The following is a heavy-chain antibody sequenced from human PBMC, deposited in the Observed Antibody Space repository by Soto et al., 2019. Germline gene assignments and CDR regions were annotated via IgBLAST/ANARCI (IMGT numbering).Heavy chain of an antibody. CDR1: GGTFCSYA. CDR2: IIPIFGTA. CDR3: AAGSSSWLAYNWFDP. J-gene: IGHJ5*02. Sequence: QVQLVQSGAEVKKPGSSVKVSCKASGGTFCSYAISWVRQALGQGLEWMGGIIPIFGTANYAQKFQGRVTITADESTSTAYMELSSLRSEDTAVYYCAAGSSSWLAYNWFDPWGQGTLVTVSS. V-gene: IGHV1-69*01. D-gene: IGHD6-13*01.